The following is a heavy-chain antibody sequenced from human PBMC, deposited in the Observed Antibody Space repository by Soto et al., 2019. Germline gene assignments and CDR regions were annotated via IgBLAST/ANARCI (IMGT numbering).Heavy chain of an antibody. CDR2: ISYDGSHK. CDR1: GFTFSSYG. D-gene: IGHD3-22*01. V-gene: IGHV3-30*18. CDR3: AKDRYYYDSSGYYYRIYYYYGMDV. J-gene: IGHJ6*02. Sequence: GGSLRLSCAASGFTFSSYGMHWVRQAPGKGLEWVAVISYDGSHKYYADSVKGRFTISRDNSKNTLYLQMNSLRAEDKAVYYCAKDRYYYDSSGYYYRIYYYYGMDVWGQGTTVTVSS.